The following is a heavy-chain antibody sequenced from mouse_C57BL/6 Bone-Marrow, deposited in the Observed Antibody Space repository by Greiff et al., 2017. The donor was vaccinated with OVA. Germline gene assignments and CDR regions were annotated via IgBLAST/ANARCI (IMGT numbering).Heavy chain of an antibody. CDR3: ARDYYGSRRNFDY. J-gene: IGHJ2*01. CDR2: INPSSGYT. V-gene: IGHV1-7*01. D-gene: IGHD1-1*01. Sequence: VQLQQPGAELVKPGASVKLSCKASGYTFTSYWMHWVKQRPGQGLEWIGYINPSSGYTKYNQKFKDKATLTADKSSSTAYMQLSSLTYEDSAVYYCARDYYGSRRNFDYWGQGTTLTVSS. CDR1: GYTFTSYW.